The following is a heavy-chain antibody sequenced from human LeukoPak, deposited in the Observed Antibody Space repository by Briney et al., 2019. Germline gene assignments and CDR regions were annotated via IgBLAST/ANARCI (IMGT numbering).Heavy chain of an antibody. CDR1: GGSISSYY. CDR3: ARDPPQYSSGWYPGP. CDR2: IYHSGST. V-gene: IGHV4-38-2*02. Sequence: PSETLSLTCTVSGGSISSYYWSWIRQPPGKGLEWIGSIYHSGSTYYNPSLKSRVTISVDTSKNQFSLKLSSVTAADTAVYYCARDPPQYSSGWYPGPWGQGTLVTVSS. D-gene: IGHD6-19*01. J-gene: IGHJ5*02.